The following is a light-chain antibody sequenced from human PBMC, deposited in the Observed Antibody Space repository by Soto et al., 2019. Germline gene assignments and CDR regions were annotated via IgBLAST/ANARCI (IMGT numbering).Light chain of an antibody. J-gene: IGLJ3*02. CDR3: SSYAASNNFYFV. Sequence: QSALTQPPSASGSPGQSVTISCTGTSSDVGGYNYVSWYQQYPGRAPKLMIYEVTKRPSGVPDRCSGSKSGNTASLTVSGLHAEDEADYYCSSYAASNNFYFVFGGGTQLTVL. V-gene: IGLV2-8*01. CDR2: EVT. CDR1: SSDVGGYNY.